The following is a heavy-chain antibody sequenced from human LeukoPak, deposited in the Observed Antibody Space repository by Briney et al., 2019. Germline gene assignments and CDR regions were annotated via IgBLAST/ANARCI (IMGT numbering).Heavy chain of an antibody. CDR1: GFTFSSYS. CDR3: ARFLLPATHIDY. D-gene: IGHD1-26*01. CDR2: ISSSSSYI. J-gene: IGHJ4*02. V-gene: IGHV3-21*01. Sequence: GGSLRLSCAASGFTFSSYSMNWVRQAPGKGLEWVSSISSSSSYIYYADSVEGRFTISRDNAKNSLYLQMNSLRAEDTAVYYCARFLLPATHIDYWGQGTLVTVSS.